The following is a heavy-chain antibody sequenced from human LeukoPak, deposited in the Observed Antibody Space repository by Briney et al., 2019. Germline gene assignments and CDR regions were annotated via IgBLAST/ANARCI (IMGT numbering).Heavy chain of an antibody. CDR1: GFTFSSYS. CDR3: ARGRIAAAGTGGLKYYYYMDV. D-gene: IGHD6-13*01. J-gene: IGHJ6*03. Sequence: GGSLRLSCAASGFTFSSYSMNWVRQAPGKGVEWVSYISSSSSTIYYADSVKGRFTISRDNAKNSLYLQMNSLRAEDTAVYYCARGRIAAAGTGGLKYYYYMDVWGKGTTVTVSS. CDR2: ISSSSSTI. V-gene: IGHV3-48*01.